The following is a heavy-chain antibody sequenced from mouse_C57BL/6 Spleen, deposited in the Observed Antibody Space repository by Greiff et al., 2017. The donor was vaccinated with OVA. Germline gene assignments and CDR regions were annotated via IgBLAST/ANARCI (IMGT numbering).Heavy chain of an antibody. CDR1: GFTFSSYA. CDR2: ISDGGSYT. V-gene: IGHV5-4*01. Sequence: EVKLVESGGGLVKPGGSLKLSCAASGFTFSSYAMSWVRQTPEKRLEWVATISDGGSYTYYPDNVKGRFTISRDNAKNNLYLQMSHLKSEDTAMYYCARDEDYYGSSYYAMDYWGQGTSVTVSS. D-gene: IGHD1-1*01. CDR3: ARDEDYYGSSYYAMDY. J-gene: IGHJ4*01.